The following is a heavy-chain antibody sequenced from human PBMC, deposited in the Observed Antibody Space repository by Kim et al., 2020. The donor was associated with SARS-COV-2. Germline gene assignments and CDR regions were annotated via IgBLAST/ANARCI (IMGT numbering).Heavy chain of an antibody. D-gene: IGHD6-13*01. V-gene: IGHV5-51*01. Sequence: GESLKISCKGSGYSFTSYWIGWVRQMPGKGLEWMGIIYPGDSDTRYSPSFQGQVTISADKSISTAYLQWSSLKASDTAMYYCARHDGSSPNYYYYGMDVWGQGTTVTVSS. CDR2: IYPGDSDT. CDR1: GYSFTSYW. J-gene: IGHJ6*02. CDR3: ARHDGSSPNYYYYGMDV.